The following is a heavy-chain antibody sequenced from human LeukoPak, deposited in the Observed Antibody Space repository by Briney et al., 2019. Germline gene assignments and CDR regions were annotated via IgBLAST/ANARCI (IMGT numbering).Heavy chain of an antibody. CDR3: ARGMGPFPLNGVFDY. V-gene: IGHV3-33*01. CDR2: MWYDGSNQ. D-gene: IGHD7-27*01. Sequence: HSGRSLRLSCAASGFTFSSYGMHWVRQAPGKGLEWVAVMWYDGSNQYYADSVKGRFTISRDNSKNTLYLQMNSLRAEDTAVYYCARGMGPFPLNGVFDYWGQGTVVTVSS. J-gene: IGHJ4*02. CDR1: GFTFSSYG.